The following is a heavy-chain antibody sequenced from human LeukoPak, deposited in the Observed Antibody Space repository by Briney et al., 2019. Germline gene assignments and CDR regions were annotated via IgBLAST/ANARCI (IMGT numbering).Heavy chain of an antibody. CDR3: ARDAHTDAFDI. CDR2: ISSSGSTI. CDR1: GFTFSDYY. J-gene: IGHJ3*02. V-gene: IGHV3-11*01. Sequence: GGSLRLSCAASGFTFSDYYMSWIRQAPGKGLEWVSYISSSGSTIYYADSGKGRFTISRDNAKNSLYLQMNSLRAEDTAVYYCARDAHTDAFDIWGQGTMVTVSS.